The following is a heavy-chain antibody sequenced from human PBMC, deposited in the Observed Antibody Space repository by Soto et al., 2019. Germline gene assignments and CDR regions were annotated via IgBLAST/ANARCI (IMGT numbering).Heavy chain of an antibody. CDR3: AKDYGDSDWFDP. CDR2: ISGSGSNT. D-gene: IGHD4-17*01. J-gene: IGHJ5*02. CDR1: GFTFSNYG. Sequence: EVQLLESGGGLVQPGGSLRISCEVSGFTFSNYGMSWVRQAPGKGPEWVSGISGSGSNTNYADSVKGRFTISRDNSKNTLYLQMNSLRAEDTAVYYCAKDYGDSDWFDPWGQGTLVTVSS. V-gene: IGHV3-23*01.